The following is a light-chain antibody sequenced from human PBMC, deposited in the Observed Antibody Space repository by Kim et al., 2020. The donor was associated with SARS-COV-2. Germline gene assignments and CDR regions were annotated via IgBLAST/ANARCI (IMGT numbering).Light chain of an antibody. V-gene: IGLV2-14*04. J-gene: IGLJ1*01. Sequence: GQSITIACTGTSSDVGGYNDVSWYQQHPGKAPKLMIYDVSERSSGVSKRFSGSKSGNTASMTISGLQAEDEADYYCSSYTSNSTQVFGDGTKVTVL. CDR2: DVS. CDR1: SSDVGGYND. CDR3: SSYTSNSTQV.